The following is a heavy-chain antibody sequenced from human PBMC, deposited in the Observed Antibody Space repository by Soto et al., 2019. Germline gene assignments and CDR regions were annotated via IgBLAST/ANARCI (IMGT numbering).Heavy chain of an antibody. CDR3: AKDIRGYYDSSGYWGWAFDI. D-gene: IGHD3-22*01. Sequence: HGCSMGLCSASSRVTVDVDAMHWVRQAPGKGLEWVSGISWNSGSIGYADSVKGRFTISRDNAKNSLYLQMNSLRAEDTALYYCAKDIRGYYDSSGYWGWAFDIWGQGTMVTVSS. CDR2: ISWNSGSI. CDR1: RVTVDVDA. J-gene: IGHJ3*02. V-gene: IGHV3-9*01.